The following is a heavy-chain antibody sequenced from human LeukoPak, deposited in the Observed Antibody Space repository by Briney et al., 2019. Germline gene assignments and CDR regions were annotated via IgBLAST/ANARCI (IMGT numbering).Heavy chain of an antibody. Sequence: GGSLRLSCAASGFTFSSYGMSWVRQAPGKGLEWVSAISGSGGSTYYADSVKGRFTISRDNSKNTLYLQMNSLRAEDTAVYYCAKGADYSDSSGYLYYFDYWGQGTLVTVSS. CDR3: AKGADYSDSSGYLYYFDY. D-gene: IGHD3-22*01. V-gene: IGHV3-23*01. CDR1: GFTFSSYG. CDR2: ISGSGGST. J-gene: IGHJ4*02.